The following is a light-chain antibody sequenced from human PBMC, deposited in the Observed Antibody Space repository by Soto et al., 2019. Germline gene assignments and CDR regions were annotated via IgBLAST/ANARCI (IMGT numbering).Light chain of an antibody. Sequence: DIQMTQSPSTLSASVGDRVTITCRASPSISSWLAWYQQKPGKAPKLLIYKASSLESGVPSRFSGSGSGTEFTLTISGLQPGDFAPSYFQQYHTYPWTFGQGTNVEIK. V-gene: IGKV1-5*03. CDR1: PSISSW. CDR2: KAS. J-gene: IGKJ1*01. CDR3: QQYHTYPWT.